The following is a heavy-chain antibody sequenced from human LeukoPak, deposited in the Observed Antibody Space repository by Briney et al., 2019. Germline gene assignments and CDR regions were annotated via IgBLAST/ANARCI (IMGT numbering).Heavy chain of an antibody. CDR2: IRWNGCST. D-gene: IGHD6-13*01. CDR1: GFTFDVYG. CDR3: ARGTNSWYSPIDY. V-gene: IGHV3-20*01. Sequence: GGSQRLSCAASGFTFDVYGMSWVRQAPGKGLECGSGIRWNGCSTGYADSVKGRFTISRDNAKNCLYLQMHSLRADDTALNHCARGTNSWYSPIDYWGQGTLLSVSS. J-gene: IGHJ4*02.